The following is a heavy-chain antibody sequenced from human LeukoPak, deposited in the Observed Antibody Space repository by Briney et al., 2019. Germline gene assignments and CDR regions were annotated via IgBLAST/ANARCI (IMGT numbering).Heavy chain of an antibody. V-gene: IGHV3-9*01. Sequence: PGRSLRLSCAASGFTFDDYAMHWVRQAPGKGLEWVSGISWNSGSIGYADSVKGRFTISRDNAKNSLYLQMNSLRAEDTALYYCAKGHMDYGDYVLWFDPWGQGTLVTVSS. CDR1: GFTFDDYA. CDR3: AKGHMDYGDYVLWFDP. CDR2: ISWNSGSI. J-gene: IGHJ5*02. D-gene: IGHD4-17*01.